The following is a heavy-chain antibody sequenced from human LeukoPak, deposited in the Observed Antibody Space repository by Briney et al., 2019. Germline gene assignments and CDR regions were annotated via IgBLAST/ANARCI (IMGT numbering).Heavy chain of an antibody. D-gene: IGHD6-19*01. CDR2: INTASGYT. Sequence: GASVRVSCKASGYTFTRYGIHWLRQAPGQSLEWMGWINTASGYTKYSQKFQDRVTFTRDTSATTAYMDLSGLRSEDSAIYYCARVDTPLQVAVAVPFDSWGQGTLVTVSS. J-gene: IGHJ4*02. V-gene: IGHV1-3*04. CDR1: GYTFTRYG. CDR3: ARVDTPLQVAVAVPFDS.